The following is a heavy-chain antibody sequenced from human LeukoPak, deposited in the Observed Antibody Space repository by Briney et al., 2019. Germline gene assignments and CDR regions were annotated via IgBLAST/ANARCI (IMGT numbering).Heavy chain of an antibody. CDR1: GFTFSNYG. J-gene: IGHJ4*02. V-gene: IGHV3-33*01. Sequence: PGGSLRLSCAASGFTFSNYGMHWVRQAPGKGLEWVAVIWYDGSNKYYADSVKGRFTISRDNSRTTLYLQMNSLRAEDTAVYYCARDEGIVVVTTNFDYWGQGTLVTVSS. CDR3: ARDEGIVVVTTNFDY. CDR2: IWYDGSNK. D-gene: IGHD3-22*01.